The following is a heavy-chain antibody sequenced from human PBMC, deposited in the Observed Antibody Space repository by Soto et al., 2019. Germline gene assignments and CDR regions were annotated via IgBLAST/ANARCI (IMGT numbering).Heavy chain of an antibody. V-gene: IGHV3-11*01. CDR3: ARADYYDSSGLDY. Sequence: GWYLRLSCAASGFTFSDYYMSWIRQAPGKGLEWVSYISSSGSTIYYADSVKGRFTISRDNAKNSLYLQMNSLRAEDTAVYYCARADYYDSSGLDYWGQGTLVTASS. D-gene: IGHD3-22*01. CDR2: ISSSGSTI. CDR1: GFTFSDYY. J-gene: IGHJ4*02.